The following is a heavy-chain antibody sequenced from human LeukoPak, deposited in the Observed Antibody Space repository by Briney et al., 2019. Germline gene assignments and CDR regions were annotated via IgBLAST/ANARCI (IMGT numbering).Heavy chain of an antibody. Sequence: GGSLRLSCAASGFTFSSYSMNWVRQAPGKGLEWVANIRGDGSERFYVGYLKGRFTISRDNAKNSLYLQMNSLRVDDTAVYCVREGPPQGRPWSGWYPFDFWGQGILVTVSS. V-gene: IGHV3-7*01. CDR2: IRGDGSER. J-gene: IGHJ4*02. CDR3: VREGPPQGRPWSGWYPFDF. D-gene: IGHD3-3*01. CDR1: GFTFSSYS.